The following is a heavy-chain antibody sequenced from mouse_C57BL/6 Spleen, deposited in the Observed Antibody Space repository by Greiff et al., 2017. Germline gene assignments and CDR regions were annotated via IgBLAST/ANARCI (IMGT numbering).Heavy chain of an antibody. V-gene: IGHV1-69*01. J-gene: IGHJ1*03. CDR2: IDPSDSYT. CDR1: GYTFTSYW. Sequence: QVQLKQSGAELVMPGASVKLSCKASGYTFTSYWMHWVKQRPGQGLEWIGEIDPSDSYTNYNQKFKGKSTLTVDKSSSTAYMQLSSLTSEDSAVYYCASTVVATDWYFDVWGTGTTVTVSS. D-gene: IGHD1-1*01. CDR3: ASTVVATDWYFDV.